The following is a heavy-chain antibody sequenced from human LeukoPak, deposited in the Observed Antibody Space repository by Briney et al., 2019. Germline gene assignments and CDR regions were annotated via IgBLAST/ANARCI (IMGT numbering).Heavy chain of an antibody. V-gene: IGHV3-30-3*01. CDR3: ARAGPTLRFLEWSKWFDP. CDR1: GFTFSNYA. J-gene: IGHJ5*02. Sequence: GGSLRLSCTASGFTFSNYAMHWVRQAPGKGLEWVALISYDGSNKFYADSVKGRFTISRDNSKNTLYLQMNTLRVEDTAIYYCARAGPTLRFLEWSKWFDPWGQGTLVTVSS. CDR2: ISYDGSNK. D-gene: IGHD3-3*01.